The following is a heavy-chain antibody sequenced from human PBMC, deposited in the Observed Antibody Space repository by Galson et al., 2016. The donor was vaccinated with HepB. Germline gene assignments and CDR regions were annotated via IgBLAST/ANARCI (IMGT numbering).Heavy chain of an antibody. V-gene: IGHV3-33*01. CDR3: ARDAPGAVTDFDI. CDR2: IWYDGSNK. Sequence: SLRLSCAASGFTFSSYGMHWVRQAPGKGLEWVAVIWYDGSNKYYADSVKGRFTISRDNSKNILYLQMNSLRAEDTAVYYCARDAPGAVTDFDIWGQGTMVTVSS. D-gene: IGHD6-19*01. J-gene: IGHJ3*02. CDR1: GFTFSSYG.